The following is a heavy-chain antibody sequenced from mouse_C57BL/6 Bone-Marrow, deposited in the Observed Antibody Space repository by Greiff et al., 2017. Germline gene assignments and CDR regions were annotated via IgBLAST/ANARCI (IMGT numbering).Heavy chain of an antibody. CDR2: IRSKSNNYAT. CDR3: VREGRITTVVAPMDY. V-gene: IGHV10-1*01. J-gene: IGHJ4*01. D-gene: IGHD1-1*01. CDR1: GFSFNTYA. Sequence: EVQVVESGGGLVQPKGSLNLSCAASGFSFNTYAMNWVRQAPGKGLEWVARIRSKSNNYATYYADSVKDRFTISRDDSESMLYLQMNNLKTEDTAMYYCVREGRITTVVAPMDYWGQGTSVTVSS.